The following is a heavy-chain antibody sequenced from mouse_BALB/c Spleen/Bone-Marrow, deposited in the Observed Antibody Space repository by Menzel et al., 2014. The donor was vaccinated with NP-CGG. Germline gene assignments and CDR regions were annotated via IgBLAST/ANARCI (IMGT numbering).Heavy chain of an antibody. Sequence: EVHLVESGGGLVQPGGSLKISCAASGFTFTSYTMSWVRQTPEKRLEWVAYVSNGGGSTYYPDTVKGRFTISRDNAKNTLYLQMSSLKSEDTAIYYCTREDYGAYWGQGTLVTVSA. J-gene: IGHJ3*01. CDR2: VSNGGGST. V-gene: IGHV5-12-2*01. CDR3: TREDYGAY. CDR1: GFTFTSYT. D-gene: IGHD2-4*01.